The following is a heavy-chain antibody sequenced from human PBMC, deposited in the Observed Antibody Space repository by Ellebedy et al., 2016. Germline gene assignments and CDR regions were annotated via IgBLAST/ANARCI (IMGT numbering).Heavy chain of an antibody. J-gene: IGHJ4*02. V-gene: IGHV1-69*13. D-gene: IGHD2-8*01. Sequence: SVKVSXXVSGGTFTSHPFSWVRQAPGRGLEWMGGIIAVLGSPRYAQNFQGRVTIIADESTNTVSMELTSLTFDDTAIYYCVRGGLTFFDYWGQGTLVTVSS. CDR3: VRGGLTFFDY. CDR1: GGTFTSHP. CDR2: IIAVLGSP.